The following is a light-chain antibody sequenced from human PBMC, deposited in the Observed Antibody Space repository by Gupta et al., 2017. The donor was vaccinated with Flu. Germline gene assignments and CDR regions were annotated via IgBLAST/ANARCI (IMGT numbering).Light chain of an antibody. Sequence: ELAMTHSPATLSLSPGESATVSCRASQSISNKLGWYQNTRGQTPRLLIYGASHSASGTPDRFSGSGSANVFTITSSRRKSEASAVYYRQNDNKSRALGQGTKVEIK. CDR1: QSISNK. J-gene: IGKJ1*01. CDR3: QNDNKSRA. CDR2: GAS. V-gene: IGKV3D-15*01.